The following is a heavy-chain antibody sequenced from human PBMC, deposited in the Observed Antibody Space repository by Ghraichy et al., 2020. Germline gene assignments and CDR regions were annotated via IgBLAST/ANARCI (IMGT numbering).Heavy chain of an antibody. CDR3: ARDLRSYGNIYYGMDV. J-gene: IGHJ6*02. D-gene: IGHD5-18*01. Sequence: SVKVSCKASGGTFSSYAISWVRQAPGQGLEWMGGIIPIFGTANYAQKFQGRVTITADESTSTAYMELSSLRSEDTAVYYCARDLRSYGNIYYGMDVWGQGTTVTVSS. V-gene: IGHV1-69*13. CDR1: GGTFSSYA. CDR2: IIPIFGTA.